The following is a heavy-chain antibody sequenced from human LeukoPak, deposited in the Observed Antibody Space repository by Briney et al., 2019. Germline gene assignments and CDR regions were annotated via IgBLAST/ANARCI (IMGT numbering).Heavy chain of an antibody. D-gene: IGHD6-6*01. CDR3: ARLGDSSSSWYFDY. CDR2: IYPGDSDT. V-gene: IGHV5-51*01. CDR1: GYPFTSCW. J-gene: IGHJ4*02. Sequence: GESLKISCKGSGYPFTSCWIGWVRQMPGKDLEWMGIIYPGDSDTRYSPSFQGQVTISADKSISTTYLQRSSLKASDTAMYYCARLGDSSSSWYFDYWGQGTLVSVSS.